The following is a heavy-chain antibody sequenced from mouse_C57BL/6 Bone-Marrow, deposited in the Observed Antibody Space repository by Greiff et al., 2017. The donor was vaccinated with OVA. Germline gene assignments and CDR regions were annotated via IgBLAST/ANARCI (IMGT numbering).Heavy chain of an antibody. D-gene: IGHD1-1*01. V-gene: IGHV5-12*01. CDR1: GFTFSDYY. CDR2: ISNGGGST. CDR3: ARVYYGSSYDAMDY. Sequence: EVQLQESGGGLVQPGGSLKLSCAASGFTFSDYYMYWVRQTPEKRLEWVAYISNGGGSTYYPDTVKGRFTISRDNAKNTLYLQMSRLKSEDTAMDDCARVYYGSSYDAMDYWGQGTSVTVSA. J-gene: IGHJ4*01.